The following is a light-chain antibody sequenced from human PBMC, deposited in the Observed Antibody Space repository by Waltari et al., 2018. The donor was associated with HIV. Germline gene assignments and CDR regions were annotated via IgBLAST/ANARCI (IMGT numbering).Light chain of an antibody. Sequence: QSALTQPASVSGSPGQSITISCTGTSRDVGGYNYVSWYQHHPGKAPKLMSYDVSNRPSGVSNRFAGSKSGNTASLTISGLQAEDEADYYCNSYTTSSTLHVLFGGWTKLTVL. CDR3: NSYTTSSTLHVL. CDR1: SRDVGGYNY. J-gene: IGLJ2*01. V-gene: IGLV2-14*03. CDR2: DVS.